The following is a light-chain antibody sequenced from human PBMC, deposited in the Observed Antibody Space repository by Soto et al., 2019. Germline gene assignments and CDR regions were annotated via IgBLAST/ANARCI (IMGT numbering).Light chain of an antibody. CDR2: RNN. V-gene: IGLV1-47*01. J-gene: IGLJ1*01. CDR1: SSNLGSNY. Sequence: QPVLTQPPSASGTPGQRVTISCSGSSSNLGSNYVYWYQQLPGTAPKLLIYRNNQRPSGVHDRFSGSKSGTSASLAISGLRSEDEADYYCAAWDDSLSGCYVFGTGTKLTVL. CDR3: AAWDDSLSGCYV.